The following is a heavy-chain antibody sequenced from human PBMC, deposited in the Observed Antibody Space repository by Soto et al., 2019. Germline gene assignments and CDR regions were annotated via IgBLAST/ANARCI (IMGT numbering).Heavy chain of an antibody. J-gene: IGHJ6*02. Sequence: SETLSLTCTVSNGSVSSGTYSWSWVRQPPGKGLEWIGYIYYSGTTYYTPSLKSRLTMSMDRANDHFSLNLTSVTAADTAVYFCAKGHYYYGMDVWGQGITVTVSS. V-gene: IGHV4-30-2*01. CDR1: NGSVSSGTYS. CDR3: AKGHYYYGMDV. CDR2: IYYSGTT.